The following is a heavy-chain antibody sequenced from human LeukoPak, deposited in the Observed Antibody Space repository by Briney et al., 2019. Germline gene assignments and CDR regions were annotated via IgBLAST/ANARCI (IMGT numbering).Heavy chain of an antibody. CDR3: AWTITGTVDAFDI. V-gene: IGHV1-46*01. J-gene: IGHJ3*02. CDR1: GYTFTSYY. CDR2: INPSGGST. Sequence: GASVTVSCTASGYTFTSYYMHWVRQAPGQGLEWMGIINPSGGSTSYAQKFQGRVTMTRDMSTSTVYMELSSLRSEDTAVYYCAWTITGTVDAFDIWGQGTMVTVSS. D-gene: IGHD1-20*01.